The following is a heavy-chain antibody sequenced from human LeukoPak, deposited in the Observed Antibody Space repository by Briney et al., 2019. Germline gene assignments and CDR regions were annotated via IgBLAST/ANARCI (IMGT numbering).Heavy chain of an antibody. CDR2: IYHSGST. CDR1: GGSISSSNW. Sequence: PSETLSLTCAVSGGSISSSNWWSWVRQPPGKGLEWIGEIYHSGSTNYNPSLKSPVTISVDKSKNQFSLKLGSVTPPDTAGYFGARAGVPGAGRLHYWVRGTLVTVPS. V-gene: IGHV4-4*02. J-gene: IGHJ4*02. D-gene: IGHD6-19*01. CDR3: ARAGVPGAGRLHY.